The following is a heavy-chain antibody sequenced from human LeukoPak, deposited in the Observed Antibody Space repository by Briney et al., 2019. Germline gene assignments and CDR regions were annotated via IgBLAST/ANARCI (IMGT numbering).Heavy chain of an antibody. CDR2: ISWNSGSI. J-gene: IGHJ3*02. CDR3: AKDIDPLTGDDAFDI. D-gene: IGHD7-27*01. V-gene: IGHV3-9*01. CDR1: GFTFDDYA. Sequence: GGSLRLSCAASGFTFDDYAMHWVRQAPGKGLEWVSGISWNSGSIGYADSVRGRFTISRDNAKNSLYLQMNSLRAEDTALYYCAKDIDPLTGDDAFDIWGQGTMVTVSS.